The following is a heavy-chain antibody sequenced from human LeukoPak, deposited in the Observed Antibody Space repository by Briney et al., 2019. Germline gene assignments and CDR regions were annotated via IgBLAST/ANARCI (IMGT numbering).Heavy chain of an antibody. D-gene: IGHD2-15*01. CDR2: IYYSGST. Sequence: PGGSLRLSCAASGFTFSSYAMSWVRQPPGKGLEWIGSIYYSGSTYYNPSFKSRVTISVDTSKNQFSLKLSSVTAADTAVYYCARDVPYCSGGSCYSGVRYWGQGTLVTVSS. V-gene: IGHV4-39*07. J-gene: IGHJ4*02. CDR1: GFTFSSYA. CDR3: ARDVPYCSGGSCYSGVRY.